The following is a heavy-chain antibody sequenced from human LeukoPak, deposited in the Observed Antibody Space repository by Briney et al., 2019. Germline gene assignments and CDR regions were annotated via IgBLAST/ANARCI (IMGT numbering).Heavy chain of an antibody. V-gene: IGHV3-30-3*01. Sequence: GRSLRLSCAASGFTFSSYAMHWVLQAPGKGLEWVAVISYDGSNKYYADSVKGRFTITRDNSKNTLYLQMNSLRAEDTAVYYCARAMAVAGTAFGYWGQGTLVTVSS. CDR3: ARAMAVAGTAFGY. J-gene: IGHJ4*02. CDR2: ISYDGSNK. D-gene: IGHD6-19*01. CDR1: GFTFSSYA.